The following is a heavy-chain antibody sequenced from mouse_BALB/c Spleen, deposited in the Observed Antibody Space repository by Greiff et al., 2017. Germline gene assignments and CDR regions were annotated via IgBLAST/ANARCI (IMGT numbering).Heavy chain of an antibody. CDR2: IYPSDSYT. V-gene: IGHV1-69*02. CDR3: TRGTTGAMDD. Sequence: VQLQQPGAELVRPGASVKLSCKASGYTFTSYWLNWVKQRPGPGLAWIGNIYPSDSYTNYNQKFKDTATLTVDKSSSTAYLQLSSPTSADSAVYYCTRGTTGAMDDGGQGTSVTVSS. D-gene: IGHD1-1*01. J-gene: IGHJ4*01. CDR1: GYTFTSYW.